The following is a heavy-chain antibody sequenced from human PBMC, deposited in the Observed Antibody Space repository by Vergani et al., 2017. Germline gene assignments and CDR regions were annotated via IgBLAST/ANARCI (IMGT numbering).Heavy chain of an antibody. Sequence: QMQLQESGPGLVKASETLSLTCTVSGGSISSGSYYWSWIRQPAGKGLEWIGRIYTSGSTNYNPSLKSRVTISVDTSKNQFSLKLSSVTAADTAVYYCARGTPYYYYGMDVWGQGTTVTVSS. CDR1: GGSISSGSYY. CDR3: ARGTPYYYYGMDV. J-gene: IGHJ6*02. D-gene: IGHD2-15*01. V-gene: IGHV4-61*02. CDR2: IYTSGST.